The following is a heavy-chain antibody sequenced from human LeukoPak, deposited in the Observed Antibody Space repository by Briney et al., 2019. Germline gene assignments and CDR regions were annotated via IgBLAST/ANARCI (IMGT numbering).Heavy chain of an antibody. D-gene: IGHD5-18*01. Sequence: GRSLRLSCEASGYSFDDYAMHWVRQAPGKGLEWVSAISWNSGSIGYADSVKGRFTISRDNGKNSLYLQMNSLRTEDTALYYCAKGHTYGLGESYLDFWGQGTLVSVSS. CDR3: AKGHTYGLGESYLDF. CDR2: ISWNSGSI. CDR1: GYSFDDYA. V-gene: IGHV3-9*01. J-gene: IGHJ4*02.